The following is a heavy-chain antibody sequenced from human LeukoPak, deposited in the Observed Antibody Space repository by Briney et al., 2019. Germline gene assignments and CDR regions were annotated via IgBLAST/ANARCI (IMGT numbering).Heavy chain of an antibody. V-gene: IGHV4-4*07. J-gene: IGHJ6*03. D-gene: IGHD4-11*01. Sequence: SEILSFTCTVAGSSISSYCWSWIRQPAGKGLEWIGRIYTSWSTNYNPSLKSRVTMSVGTSKNQFSLKLSSVTAADTAVYYCARGYSNYPYYYYYMDVWGKGTTVTVSS. CDR3: ARGYSNYPYYYYYMDV. CDR2: IYTSWST. CDR1: GSSISSYC.